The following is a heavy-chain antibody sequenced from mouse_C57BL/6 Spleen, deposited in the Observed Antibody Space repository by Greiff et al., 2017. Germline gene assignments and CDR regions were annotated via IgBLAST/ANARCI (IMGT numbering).Heavy chain of an antibody. CDR3: ARSSPWYFDV. CDR2: IYPGDGDT. Sequence: QVQLQQSGPELVKPGASVKISCKASGYAFSSSWMNWVKQRPGKGLEWIGRIYPGDGDTNYNGKFEGKATLTADKSSSTAYMQLSSLTSEDSAVYFCARSSPWYFDVWGTGTTVTVSS. D-gene: IGHD1-1*01. J-gene: IGHJ1*03. V-gene: IGHV1-82*01. CDR1: GYAFSSSW.